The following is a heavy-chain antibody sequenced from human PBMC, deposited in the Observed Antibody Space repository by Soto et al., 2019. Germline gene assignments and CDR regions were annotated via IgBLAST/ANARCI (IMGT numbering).Heavy chain of an antibody. CDR3: ARDSSHYFEY. D-gene: IGHD6-19*01. J-gene: IGHJ4*02. Sequence: ASVKVSCKTSGYTFVTYYISWLRQAPGQGIEWMGWISPPNGKTNYIEDLQGRVTLTADTSTSTAYMELRNLRSDDTAVYFCARDSSHYFEYWGQGTLVTVSS. CDR2: ISPPNGKT. CDR1: GYTFVTYY. V-gene: IGHV1-18*01.